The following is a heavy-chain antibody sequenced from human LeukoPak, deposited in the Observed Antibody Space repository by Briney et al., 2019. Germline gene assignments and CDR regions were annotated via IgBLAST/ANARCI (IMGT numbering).Heavy chain of an antibody. V-gene: IGHV4-38-2*02. Sequence: SETLSLTCSVSGYSISSGNYWGWIRLPPGKGLQWIGSIYHSGSTYYNPSLKSRVTISVDTSKNQFSLKLSSVTAADTAVYYCARDRGRYDILTGYRSGRLDYWGQGTLVTVSS. D-gene: IGHD3-9*01. CDR2: IYHSGST. CDR3: ARDRGRYDILTGYRSGRLDY. J-gene: IGHJ4*02. CDR1: GYSISSGNY.